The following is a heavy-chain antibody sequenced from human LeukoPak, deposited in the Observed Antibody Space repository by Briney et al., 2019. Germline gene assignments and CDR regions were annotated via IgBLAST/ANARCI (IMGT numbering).Heavy chain of an antibody. Sequence: ASVEVSCKASGYTFTSYDINWVRQATGQGLEWTGWMNPNSGNTGYAQKFQGRVTMTRNTSISTAYMELSSLRSEDTAVYYCAVETGGDAFDIWGQGTMVTVSS. CDR2: MNPNSGNT. J-gene: IGHJ3*02. V-gene: IGHV1-8*01. D-gene: IGHD7-27*01. CDR3: AVETGGDAFDI. CDR1: GYTFTSYD.